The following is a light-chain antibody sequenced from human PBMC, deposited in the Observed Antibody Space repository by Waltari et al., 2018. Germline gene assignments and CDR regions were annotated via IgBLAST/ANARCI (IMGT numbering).Light chain of an antibody. CDR3: HLYNNWPPNT. V-gene: IGKV3-15*01. J-gene: IGKJ4*01. CDR1: QSVTTN. Sequence: ETLMTQSPATLSVSPGERVTLPCRASQSVTTNLSWYQPKPRPGPRLPINRASTRAPGVPAKFSGSGSATEFTLTINALQSEDVAVYYCHLYNNWPPNTFGQGTLVEIK. CDR2: RAS.